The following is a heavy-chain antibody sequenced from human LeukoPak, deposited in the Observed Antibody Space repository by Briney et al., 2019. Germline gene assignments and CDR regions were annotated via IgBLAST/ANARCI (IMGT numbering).Heavy chain of an antibody. CDR2: IYTSGST. J-gene: IGHJ6*03. CDR1: GGSISSYY. V-gene: IGHV4-4*07. CDR3: ARVPRSYYYYYYMDV. Sequence: NPSETLSLICTVSGGSISSYYWSWIRQPAGKGLEWIGRIYTSGSTNYNPSLKSRVTMSADTSKNQFSLKLSSVTAADTAVYYCARVPRSYYYYYYMDVWGKGTTVTVSS.